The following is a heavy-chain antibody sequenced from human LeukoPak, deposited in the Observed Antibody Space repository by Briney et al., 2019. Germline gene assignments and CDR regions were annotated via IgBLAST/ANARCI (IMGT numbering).Heavy chain of an antibody. J-gene: IGHJ4*02. CDR2: IIPILGIA. CDR1: GGTFSSYA. D-gene: IGHD1-26*01. CDR3: ARVVGATTPYYFDY. V-gene: IGHV1-69*04. Sequence: SVKVSCKASGGTFSSYAISWVRQAPGQGLELMGRIIPILGIANYAQKFQGRVTITADKSTSTAYMELSSLRSEDTAVYYCARVVGATTPYYFDYWGQGTLVTVSS.